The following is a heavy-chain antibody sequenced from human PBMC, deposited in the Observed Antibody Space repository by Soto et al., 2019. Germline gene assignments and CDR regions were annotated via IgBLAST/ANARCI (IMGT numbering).Heavy chain of an antibody. V-gene: IGHV4-59*08. J-gene: IGHJ4*02. CDR3: ASTRSSGWYDY. D-gene: IGHD6-19*01. Sequence: QVQLQESGPGLVKPSETLSLTCTVSGGSISSYYWSWIRQPPGKGLEWIGYIYYSGSTNYNPSLKSRVPISVDTSKNQFSLKLSSVTAADTAVYYCASTRSSGWYDYWGQGTLVTVSS. CDR1: GGSISSYY. CDR2: IYYSGST.